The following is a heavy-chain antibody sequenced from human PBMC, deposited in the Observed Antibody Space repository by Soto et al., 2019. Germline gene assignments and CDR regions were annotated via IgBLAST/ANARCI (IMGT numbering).Heavy chain of an antibody. Sequence: VSVKVSCKASGYTFTSYAMHWVRQAPGQRLEWMGWINAGNGNTKYSQKFQGRVTITRDTSASTAYMELSSLRSEDTAVYYCARARVVDIVATSNYYYYGMDFRGQGSTVTGSS. CDR1: GYTFTSYA. J-gene: IGHJ6*02. CDR3: ARARVVDIVATSNYYYYGMDF. D-gene: IGHD5-12*01. CDR2: INAGNGNT. V-gene: IGHV1-3*01.